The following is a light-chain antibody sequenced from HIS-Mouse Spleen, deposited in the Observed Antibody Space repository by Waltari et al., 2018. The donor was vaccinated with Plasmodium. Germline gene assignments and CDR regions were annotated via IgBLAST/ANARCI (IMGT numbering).Light chain of an antibody. Sequence: QSALTQPASVSGSPVQSITISCTGTSSDVGRYNLVSWYQPHPGKAPKLMIYEGSKRPSGVSNRFSGSKSGNTASLTISGLQAEDEADYYCCSYAGSSTNWVFGGGTKLTVL. CDR2: EGS. V-gene: IGLV2-23*01. CDR3: CSYAGSSTNWV. CDR1: SSDVGRYNL. J-gene: IGLJ3*02.